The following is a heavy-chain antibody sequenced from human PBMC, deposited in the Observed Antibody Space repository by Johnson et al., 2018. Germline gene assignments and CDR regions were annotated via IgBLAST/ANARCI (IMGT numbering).Heavy chain of an antibody. CDR3: ARVRRYESGGYFLPFDI. D-gene: IGHD3-22*01. CDR1: GGSISSYY. J-gene: IGHJ3*02. Sequence: QVQLQESGPGLVKPSETLSLTCTVSGGSISSYYWTWIRQPPGKGLEYIGYIYYTGSTNYNPSLKSRVPISLDTSKKQFSLKLTSLTAADTAVYYCARVRRYESGGYFLPFDIWGQGTMVTVSS. V-gene: IGHV4-59*01. CDR2: IYYTGST.